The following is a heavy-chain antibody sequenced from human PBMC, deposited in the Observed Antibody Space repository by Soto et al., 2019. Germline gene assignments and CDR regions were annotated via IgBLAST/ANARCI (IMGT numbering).Heavy chain of an antibody. CDR1: GFTFSSSG. D-gene: IGHD5-12*01. Sequence: PGGSLRLSCVVSGFTFSSSGMSWVRQAPGKGLEWVSGIGDSGSRTYYEDSVKGRFTISGDNSKNTLSLEMNTLRAEDTDVYYCAKASGWLHHYWGQGTLVTVSS. J-gene: IGHJ4*02. V-gene: IGHV3-23*01. CDR2: IGDSGSRT. CDR3: AKASGWLHHY.